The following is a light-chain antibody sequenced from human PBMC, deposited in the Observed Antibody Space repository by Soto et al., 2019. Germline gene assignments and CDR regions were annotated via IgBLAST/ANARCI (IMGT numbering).Light chain of an antibody. V-gene: IGKV1-39*01. Sequence: DIQMTQSPSSLSASVEDRVIITCRASQSIRNHLNWYQQKPGKAPTLLIFAASSLESGVPSRFSGSGSGPDFTLTISSLQPEDFATYYCQQSYSSPPTFGQGTKVDI. J-gene: IGKJ1*01. CDR3: QQSYSSPPT. CDR1: QSIRNH. CDR2: AAS.